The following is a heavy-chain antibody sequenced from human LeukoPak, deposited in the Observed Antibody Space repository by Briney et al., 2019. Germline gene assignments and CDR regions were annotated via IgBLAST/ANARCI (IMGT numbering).Heavy chain of an antibody. CDR1: GFTFSTYW. CDR2: IKEDGSEK. J-gene: IGHJ4*02. V-gene: IGHV3-7*01. D-gene: IGHD2-21*02. CDR3: ARDPRSKGGDWGDFDY. Sequence: GGSLRLSRAASGFTFSTYWMSWVRQAPGKGLEWVANIKEDGSEKYYVDSVKGRFTISRDNAKNSLNLQLTSLRAEDTAVYYCARDPRSKGGDWGDFDYWGQGTLVTVSS.